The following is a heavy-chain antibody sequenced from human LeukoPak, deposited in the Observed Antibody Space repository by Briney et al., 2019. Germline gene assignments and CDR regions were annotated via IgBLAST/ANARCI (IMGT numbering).Heavy chain of an antibody. D-gene: IGHD3-22*01. Sequence: SETLSLTCNVFGGSINDPNYYWGWIRQSPGRTLEWIGSLFYDGTTYYNPSLKSRVTISVDTSKNQFSLKLSSVTAADTAVYYCARRDGYYYDSSSFDPWGQGTLVTVSS. CDR1: GGSINDPNYY. J-gene: IGHJ5*02. CDR3: ARRDGYYYDSSSFDP. V-gene: IGHV4-39*07. CDR2: LFYDGTT.